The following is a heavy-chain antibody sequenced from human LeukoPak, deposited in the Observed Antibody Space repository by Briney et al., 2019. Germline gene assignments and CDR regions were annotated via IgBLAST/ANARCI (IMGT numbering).Heavy chain of an antibody. Sequence: GGSLRLSCAASGFTFSDYYMSWIRQAPGKGLEWASYISSSGSTIYYADSVKGRFTISRDNSKNTLYLQMNSLRAEDTAVYYCARANGDYGGGAFDIWGQGTMVTVSS. CDR2: ISSSGSTI. V-gene: IGHV3-11*01. J-gene: IGHJ3*02. CDR1: GFTFSDYY. CDR3: ARANGDYGGGAFDI. D-gene: IGHD4-17*01.